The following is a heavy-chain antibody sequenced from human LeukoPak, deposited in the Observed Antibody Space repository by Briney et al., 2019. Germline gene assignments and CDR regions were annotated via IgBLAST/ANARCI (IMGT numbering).Heavy chain of an antibody. CDR3: ARIVGHTRSEF. V-gene: IGHV3-30*04. J-gene: IGHJ4*02. D-gene: IGHD1-26*01. CDR2: VSFDERNK. Sequence: GGSLRLSCAASGFTFSSYTMHWVRQAPGKGLEWVSFVSFDERNKNYADSVRGRFTITRDDSKNTLYLQMSSLRNEDTAVYFCARIVGHTRSEFWGQGTLVTVSS. CDR1: GFTFSSYT.